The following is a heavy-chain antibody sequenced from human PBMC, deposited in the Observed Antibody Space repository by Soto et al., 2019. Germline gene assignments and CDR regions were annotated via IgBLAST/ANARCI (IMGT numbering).Heavy chain of an antibody. Sequence: GGSLRLSCAASGFTFSSYAMSWFRQAPGKGLEWVSAISGSGGSTYYADSVKGRFTISRDNSKNTLYLQMNSLRAEDTAVYYCAKDSGGPTYYYDSSGYYSGFDYWGQGTLVTVSS. D-gene: IGHD3-22*01. CDR1: GFTFSSYA. CDR3: AKDSGGPTYYYDSSGYYSGFDY. V-gene: IGHV3-23*01. J-gene: IGHJ4*02. CDR2: ISGSGGST.